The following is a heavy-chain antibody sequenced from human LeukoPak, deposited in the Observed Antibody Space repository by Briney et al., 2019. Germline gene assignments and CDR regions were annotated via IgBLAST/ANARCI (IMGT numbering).Heavy chain of an antibody. V-gene: IGHV4-34*01. CDR1: GGSFSGYY. Sequence: PSETLSLTCAVYGGSFSGYYWSWIRQPPGKGLEWIGEINHSGSTNYNPSLKSRVTISVDTSKNQFSLKLSSVTAADTAVYYCARAGGSSWYAPADYWGQGALVTVSS. J-gene: IGHJ4*02. CDR2: INHSGST. CDR3: ARAGGSSWYAPADY. D-gene: IGHD6-13*01.